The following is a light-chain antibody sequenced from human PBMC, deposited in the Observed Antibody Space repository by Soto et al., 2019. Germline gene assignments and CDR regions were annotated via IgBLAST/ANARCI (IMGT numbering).Light chain of an antibody. V-gene: IGKV1-5*03. CDR1: RSITNW. CDR2: RAS. J-gene: IGKJ2*01. Sequence: DIQMTQSPPTLSASVGDRVTITCRASRSITNWLAWFQQKPGKAPKLLIYRASDLESGVPSRFSGGGSGTEFSLTVSALQPDDVATYYCQQYDSYPYTFGQGTKVDI. CDR3: QQYDSYPYT.